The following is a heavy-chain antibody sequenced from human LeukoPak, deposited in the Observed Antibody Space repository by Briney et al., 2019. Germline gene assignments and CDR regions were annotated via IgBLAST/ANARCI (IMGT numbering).Heavy chain of an antibody. CDR2: IIPIFGIA. J-gene: IGHJ6*02. CDR3: ARPSFGNYGMDV. D-gene: IGHD3-10*01. Sequence: SVQVSCKASGGTFSSYAISWVRQAPGQGREWMGRIIPIFGIANYAQKFQGRVTITADKSTSTAYMELSSLRSEDTAVYYCARPSFGNYGMDVWGQGTTVTVSS. V-gene: IGHV1-69*04. CDR1: GGTFSSYA.